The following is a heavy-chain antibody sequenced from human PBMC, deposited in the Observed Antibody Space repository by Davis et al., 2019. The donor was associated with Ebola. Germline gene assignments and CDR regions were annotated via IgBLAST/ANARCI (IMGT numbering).Heavy chain of an antibody. J-gene: IGHJ5*02. CDR1: GYTFTSYG. CDR2: INPSGGST. Sequence: ASVKVSCKASGYTFTSYGISWVRQAPGQGLEWMGIINPSGGSTSYAQKFQGRVTMTRDTSTSTVYMELSNLRSEDTAVYYCARLGLDPWGQGTLVTVSS. V-gene: IGHV1-46*03. CDR3: ARLGLDP.